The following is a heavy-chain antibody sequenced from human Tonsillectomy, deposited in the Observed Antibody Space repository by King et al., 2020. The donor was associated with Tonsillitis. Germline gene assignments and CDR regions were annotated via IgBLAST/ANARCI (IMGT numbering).Heavy chain of an antibody. CDR3: AKHNMAVAGRNSGDAFDI. CDR1: GFTLSNYA. V-gene: IGHV3-23*04. Sequence: EVQLVESGGGLVQPGGSLRLSCAASGFTLSNYAMSWVRQAPGKGLEWVSAISGSGTITYYADSLKGRFTISRDISKNTLYLQMNSLRAEDTAIYYCAKHNMAVAGRNSGDAFDIWGQGTLVTVSS. J-gene: IGHJ3*02. D-gene: IGHD6-19*01. CDR2: ISGSGTIT.